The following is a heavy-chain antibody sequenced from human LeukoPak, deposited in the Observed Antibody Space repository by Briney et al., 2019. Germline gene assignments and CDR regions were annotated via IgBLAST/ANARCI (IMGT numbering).Heavy chain of an antibody. V-gene: IGHV4-34*01. CDR1: GGSFSGYY. D-gene: IGHD2-2*01. CDR2: INHSGST. CDR3: ARGRCSSTSCPFDY. Sequence: SETLSLTCAVYGGSFSGYYWSWIRQPPGKGLEWIGEINHSGSTNHNPSLKSRVTISVDTSKNQFSLKLSSVTAADTAVYYCARGRCSSTSCPFDYWGQGTLVTVSS. J-gene: IGHJ4*02.